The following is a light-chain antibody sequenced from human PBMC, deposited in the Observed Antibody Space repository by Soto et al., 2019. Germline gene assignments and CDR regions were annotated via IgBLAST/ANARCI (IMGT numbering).Light chain of an antibody. CDR1: QSFSSNY. V-gene: IGKV3-20*01. J-gene: IGKJ1*01. CDR3: HQYASSSRT. CDR2: GAS. Sequence: EIVLTQSPGTLSLSPGERATLSCRASQSFSSNYLAWYQQKPGQAPRLLIYGASSRATGIPDRFSGSGSGTDFPLTISRLEPEDFAVYYCHQYASSSRTFGQGTKVEIK.